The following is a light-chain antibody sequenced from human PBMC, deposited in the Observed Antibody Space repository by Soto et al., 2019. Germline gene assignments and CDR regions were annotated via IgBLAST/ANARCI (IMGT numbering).Light chain of an antibody. Sequence: EIVLTQSPGTLSLSPGERATLSCRASQSVSSSYFAWYQQKPGQAPRLLIYGASSRATGIPDRFSGSGSGTDFTLTISRLEPEDFAVYYCQQYGSSPPMYTFGQGTELEIK. V-gene: IGKV3-20*01. CDR1: QSVSSSY. CDR2: GAS. J-gene: IGKJ2*01. CDR3: QQYGSSPPMYT.